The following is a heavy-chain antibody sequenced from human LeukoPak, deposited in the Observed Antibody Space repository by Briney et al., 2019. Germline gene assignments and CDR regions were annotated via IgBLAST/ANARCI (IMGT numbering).Heavy chain of an antibody. V-gene: IGHV4-59*01. Sequence: SETLSLTCTVSGGSISSYYWSWIRQPPGKGLEWIGYIYNIGSTNYNPSLKSRATISVDTSKNQFSLKLSSVTAADTAVYYCARVGTSIAALGRFDPWGQGTLVTVSA. CDR3: ARVGTSIAALGRFDP. D-gene: IGHD6-6*01. CDR2: IYNIGST. J-gene: IGHJ5*02. CDR1: GGSISSYY.